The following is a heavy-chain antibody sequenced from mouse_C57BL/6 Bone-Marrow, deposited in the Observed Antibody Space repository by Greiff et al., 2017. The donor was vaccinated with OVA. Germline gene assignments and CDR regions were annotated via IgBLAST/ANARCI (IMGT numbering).Heavy chain of an antibody. J-gene: IGHJ2*01. V-gene: IGHV1-26*01. D-gene: IGHD1-1*02. Sequence: EVQLQQSGPELVKPGASVKISCKASGYTFTDYYMNWVKQSHGKSLEWIGDINPNNGGTSYNQKFKGKATLPVDKSSSTAYMELRSLTSEDSAVYYCAVMVSYFDYWGQGTTLTVSS. CDR3: AVMVSYFDY. CDR2: INPNNGGT. CDR1: GYTFTDYY.